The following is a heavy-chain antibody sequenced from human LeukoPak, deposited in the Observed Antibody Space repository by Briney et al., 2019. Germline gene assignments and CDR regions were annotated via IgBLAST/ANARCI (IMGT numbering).Heavy chain of an antibody. D-gene: IGHD3-16*02. V-gene: IGHV4-4*02. CDR1: GGSISSSNW. J-gene: IGHJ4*02. CDR2: IYHSGST. CDR3: ARSGMITFGGVIVSQLFDY. Sequence: PSETLSLTCAVSGGSISSSNWWSWVRQPPGKGLEWIGEIYHSGSTNYNPSLTSRDTISVDKSKNQFSLKLSSVTAADTAVYYCARSGMITFGGVIVSQLFDYWGQGTLVTVSS.